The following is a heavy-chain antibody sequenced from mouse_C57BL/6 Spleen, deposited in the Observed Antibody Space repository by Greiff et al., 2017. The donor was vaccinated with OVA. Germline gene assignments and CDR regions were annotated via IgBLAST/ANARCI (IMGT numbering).Heavy chain of an antibody. CDR1: GYTFTSYW. CDR3: ARSETPFYYGSSEWYFDV. D-gene: IGHD1-1*01. Sequence: QVQLQQSGAELVKPGASVKMSCKASGYTFTSYWITWVKQRPGQGLEWIGDIYPGSGSTNYNEKFKSKATLTVDTSSSTAYMQLSSLTSEDSAVYYCARSETPFYYGSSEWYFDVWGTGTTVTVSS. J-gene: IGHJ1*03. V-gene: IGHV1-55*01. CDR2: IYPGSGST.